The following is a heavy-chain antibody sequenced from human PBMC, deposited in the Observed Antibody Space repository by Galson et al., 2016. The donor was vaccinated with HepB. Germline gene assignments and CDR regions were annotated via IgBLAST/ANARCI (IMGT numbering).Heavy chain of an antibody. J-gene: IGHJ6*03. Sequence: SLRLSCAASGFSFSNYGMYWVRQAPGKGLEWVTVIWYDGSNKYYADSVKGRFTISRDNSKNTLYLQMNSLRAEDTAVYYCAREAHSSSWYNMDVWGKGTTVTVSS. D-gene: IGHD6-13*01. CDR2: IWYDGSNK. CDR1: GFSFSNYG. CDR3: AREAHSSSWYNMDV. V-gene: IGHV3-33*01.